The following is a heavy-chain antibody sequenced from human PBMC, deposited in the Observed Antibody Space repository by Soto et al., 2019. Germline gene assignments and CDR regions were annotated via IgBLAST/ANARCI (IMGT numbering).Heavy chain of an antibody. D-gene: IGHD2-21*02. CDR2: IKTSGDTT. V-gene: IGHV3-23*05. Sequence: GGSLRLSCAASGFAFSNCAMSWVLQAPGKGLEWVSTIKTSGDTTFYADPVKGRFTTSRDDSKNTLYLQMNSLRAEDTATYYCTKDVTGDIGADFWGQGTPVTVSA. CDR3: TKDVTGDIGADF. CDR1: GFAFSNCA. J-gene: IGHJ4*02.